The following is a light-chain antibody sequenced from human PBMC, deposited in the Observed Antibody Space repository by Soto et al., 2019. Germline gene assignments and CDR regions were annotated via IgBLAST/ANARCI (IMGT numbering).Light chain of an antibody. J-gene: IGKJ1*01. Sequence: EIVLTQSPGTLSLSPGEGATLSCRASQSVSSALAWYQQKPGQAPRLLIYGASSRATGIPDRFSGSGSGTDFTLTISRLEPEDFAVYYCQQYGSSRTFGQGTKVDIK. CDR2: GAS. V-gene: IGKV3-20*01. CDR3: QQYGSSRT. CDR1: QSVSSA.